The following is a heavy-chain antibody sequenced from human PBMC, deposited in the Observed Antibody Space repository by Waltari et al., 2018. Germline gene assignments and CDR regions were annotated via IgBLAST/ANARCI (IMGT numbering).Heavy chain of an antibody. CDR1: GFTFNGSG. CDR3: VKNTDFWSGYRAPYKYYYMDV. CDR2: IDYNGNNQ. J-gene: IGHJ6*03. D-gene: IGHD3-3*01. V-gene: IGHV3-30*02. Sequence: QAQLVESGGGVVQPGGSLRLSCAASGFTFNGSGMYWVRQAPDKGLEWVTFIDYNGNNQHYADSVKGRFTISRDNFRNTLSLQMNSLRADDTAVYYCVKNTDFWSGYRAPYKYYYMDVWGKGTTVTVSS.